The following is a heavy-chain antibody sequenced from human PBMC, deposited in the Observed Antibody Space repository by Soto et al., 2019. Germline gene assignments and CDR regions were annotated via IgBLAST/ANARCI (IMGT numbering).Heavy chain of an antibody. J-gene: IGHJ6*02. CDR3: ARRGFHDYVWGSYRYQGGSGYYGMDV. CDR2: IIPIFGTA. D-gene: IGHD3-16*02. CDR1: GGTFSSYA. Sequence: ASLKVSCKASGGTFSSYAISWVRQAPGQGLEWMGGIIPIFGTANYAQKFQGRVTITADESTSTAYMELSSLRSEDTAVYYCARRGFHDYVWGSYRYQGGSGYYGMDVWGQGTTVTVSS. V-gene: IGHV1-69*13.